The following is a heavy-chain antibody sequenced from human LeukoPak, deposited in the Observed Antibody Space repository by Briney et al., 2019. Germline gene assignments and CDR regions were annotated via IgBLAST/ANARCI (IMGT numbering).Heavy chain of an antibody. V-gene: IGHV3-33*06. CDR2: IWYDGSNK. Sequence: GGSLRLSCAASGFSFSGYAMHWVRQAPGKGLEWVAVIWYDGSNKYYADSVKGRFTIPRDNSKNTLYLQMNSLRAEDTAVYYCAKGGDGYNYYFDYWGQETLVTVSS. CDR1: GFSFSGYA. CDR3: AKGGDGYNYYFDY. D-gene: IGHD5-24*01. J-gene: IGHJ4*02.